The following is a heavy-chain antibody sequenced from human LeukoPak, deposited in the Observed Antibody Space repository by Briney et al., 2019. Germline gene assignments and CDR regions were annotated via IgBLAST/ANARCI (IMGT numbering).Heavy chain of an antibody. J-gene: IGHJ4*02. D-gene: IGHD3-3*01. V-gene: IGHV3-74*01. CDR1: GFTFSNYW. CDR3: VRLLDRDF. Sequence: GGSLRLSCAASGFTFSNYWMHWVRQAPGKGLVWVSRINSDGSSTNYADSVKGRFTISRDNARNTVYLQVNSLRAEDTAVYYCVRLLDRDFWGQGTLVTVSS. CDR2: INSDGSST.